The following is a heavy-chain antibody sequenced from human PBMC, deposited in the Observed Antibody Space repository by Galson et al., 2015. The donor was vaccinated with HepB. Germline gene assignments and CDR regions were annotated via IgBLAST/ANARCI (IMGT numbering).Heavy chain of an antibody. CDR1: GGSISSSSYY. V-gene: IGHV4-39*01. Sequence: LSLTCTVSGGSISSSSYYWGWIRQPPGKGLEWIGSIYYSGSTYYNPSLKSRVTISVDTSKNQFSLKLSSVTAADTAVYYCARHISGVGATNDWFDPWGQGTLVTVSS. CDR3: ARHISGVGATNDWFDP. CDR2: IYYSGST. J-gene: IGHJ5*02. D-gene: IGHD1-26*01.